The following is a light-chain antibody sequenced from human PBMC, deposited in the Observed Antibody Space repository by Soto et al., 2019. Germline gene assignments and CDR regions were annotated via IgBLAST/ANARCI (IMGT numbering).Light chain of an antibody. CDR1: LGISTW. CDR2: ASS. Sequence: DIPMTQSPSYVSASVGDRVTITCRASLGISTWVAWYQQKRGRAPKLLIYASSTLESGVPPRFSASGSGTDFTLTISSLQAEDFATYYCQQVNSLPLSFGGGTKVEIK. V-gene: IGKV1-12*01. J-gene: IGKJ4*01. CDR3: QQVNSLPLS.